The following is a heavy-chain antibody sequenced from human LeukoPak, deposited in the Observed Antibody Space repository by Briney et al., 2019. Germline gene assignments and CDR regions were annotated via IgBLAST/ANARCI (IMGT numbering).Heavy chain of an antibody. V-gene: IGHV3-23*01. CDR3: AKCNYYDSSGCTLDY. Sequence: GGSLRLSCAAFGFTFSSYAMSWVRQAPGKGLEWVSAISGSGGSTYYAGSVKGRFTISRDTSKNTLYLQMNSLRAEDTAVYYCAKCNYYDSSGCTLDYWGQGTLVTVSS. CDR1: GFTFSSYA. CDR2: ISGSGGST. J-gene: IGHJ4*02. D-gene: IGHD3-22*01.